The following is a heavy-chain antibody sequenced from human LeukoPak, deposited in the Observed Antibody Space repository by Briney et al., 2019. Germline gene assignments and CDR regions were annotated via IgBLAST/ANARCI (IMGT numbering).Heavy chain of an antibody. CDR1: GYTFTSYD. V-gene: IGHV1-8*01. CDR2: MNPNSGNT. CDR3: ASLDYYDSSGPDAFDI. D-gene: IGHD3-22*01. J-gene: IGHJ3*02. Sequence: ASVKVSCRASGYTFTSYDINWVRQATGQGLEWMGWMNPNSGNTGYAQKFQGRVTMTRNTSISTAYMELSSLRSDDTAVYYCASLDYYDSSGPDAFDIWGQGTMVTVSS.